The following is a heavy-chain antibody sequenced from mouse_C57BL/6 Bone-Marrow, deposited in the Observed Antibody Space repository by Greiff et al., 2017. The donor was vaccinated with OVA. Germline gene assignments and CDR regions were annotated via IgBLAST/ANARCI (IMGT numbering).Heavy chain of an antibody. Sequence: VKLQESGAELVRPGTSVKVSCKASGYAFTNYLIEWVKQRPGQGLEWIGVINPGSGGTNYNEKFKGKATLTADKSSSTAYMQLSSLTSEDSAVYFCARKVAYWGQGTLVTVSA. CDR2: INPGSGGT. CDR3: ARKVAY. V-gene: IGHV1-54*01. J-gene: IGHJ3*01. CDR1: GYAFTNYL.